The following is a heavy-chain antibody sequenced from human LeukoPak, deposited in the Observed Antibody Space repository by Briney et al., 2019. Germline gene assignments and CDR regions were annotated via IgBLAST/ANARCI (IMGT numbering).Heavy chain of an antibody. CDR2: ISAYNGNT. J-gene: IGHJ4*02. V-gene: IGHV1-18*01. Sequence: ASVKVSCKASGYTFTSYGISWVRQAPGQGLEWTGWISAYNGNTNYAQKLQGRVTMTTDTSTSTAYMELRSLRSDDTAVYYCAREEEGDYVNSLDYWGQGTLVTVSS. D-gene: IGHD4-17*01. CDR1: GYTFTSYG. CDR3: AREEEGDYVNSLDY.